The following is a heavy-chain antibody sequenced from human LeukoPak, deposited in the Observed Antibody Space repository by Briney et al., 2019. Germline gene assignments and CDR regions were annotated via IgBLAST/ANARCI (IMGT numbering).Heavy chain of an antibody. D-gene: IGHD6-6*01. V-gene: IGHV4-34*01. CDR1: GGSFSGYY. CDR3: ARGDIAARRVDY. J-gene: IGHJ4*02. CDR2: INHSGST. Sequence: KTSETLSLTCAVYGGSFSGYYWSWIRQPPGKGLEWIGEINHSGSTNYNPSLKSRVTISVDTSKNQFSLKLSSVTAADTAVYYCARGDIAARRVDYWGQGTLATVSS.